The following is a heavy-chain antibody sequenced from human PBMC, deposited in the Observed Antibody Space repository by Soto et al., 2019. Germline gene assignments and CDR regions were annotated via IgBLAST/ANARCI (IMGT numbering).Heavy chain of an antibody. CDR3: AKDPQRAAAAFYFDY. D-gene: IGHD6-13*01. J-gene: IGHJ4*02. V-gene: IGHV3-30*18. CDR2: ISYDGSNK. CDR1: GFTFSSYG. Sequence: QVQLVESGGGVVQPGRSLRLSCAASGFTFSSYGMHWVRQAPGKGLEWVAVISYDGSNKYYADSVKGRFTISRDNSKNTRYLQMNSLRAEDTAVYYCAKDPQRAAAAFYFDYWGQGTLVTVSS.